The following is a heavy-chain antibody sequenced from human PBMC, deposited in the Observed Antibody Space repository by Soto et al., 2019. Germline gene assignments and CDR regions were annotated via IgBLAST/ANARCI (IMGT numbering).Heavy chain of an antibody. D-gene: IGHD3-3*01. CDR3: ATGVIWIGYFTVDS. V-gene: IGHV1-69*01. J-gene: IGHJ4*02. Sequence: QVLLVQSGAEVKKPGSSVEISCKASGGSFGNSAINRVRQTPGQGLEWLGGFIPVYRTLNYAQKFQGRVTITADESTGTAYMTLNSLASNDTAVYYCATGVIWIGYFTVDSWGQGTRVTVSS. CDR2: FIPVYRTL. CDR1: GGSFGNSA.